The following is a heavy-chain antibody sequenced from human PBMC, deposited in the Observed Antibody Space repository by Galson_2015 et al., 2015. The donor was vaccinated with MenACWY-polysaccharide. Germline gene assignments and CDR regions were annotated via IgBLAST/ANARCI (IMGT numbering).Heavy chain of an antibody. CDR3: ARGGKYYYDSSGYLNWFDP. J-gene: IGHJ5*02. D-gene: IGHD3-22*01. CDR2: MNPNSGNT. CDR1: GYTFTSYD. Sequence: SVKVSCKASGYTFTSYDINWVRQTTGHGLEWMGWMNPNSGNTGYAQKFQGRVTMTRNTSISIAYMDLSSLRSEDTAVHYCARGGKYYYDSSGYLNWFDPWGQGTLVTVSS. V-gene: IGHV1-8*01.